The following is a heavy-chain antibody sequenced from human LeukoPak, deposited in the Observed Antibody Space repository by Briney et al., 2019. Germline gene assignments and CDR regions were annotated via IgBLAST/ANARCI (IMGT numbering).Heavy chain of an antibody. CDR2: IQYDGSKK. Sequence: GGSLRLSCVASGFTFSSNGMHWVRQAPGKGLEWVTFIQYDGSKKYYADSVKGRFTISRDNSKNTLYLEMNSLRAADTAVYYCARGSGYSYSFTGRERTKSRLDYWGQGTLVTVSS. D-gene: IGHD5-18*01. CDR1: GFTFSSNG. V-gene: IGHV3-30*02. CDR3: ARGSGYSYSFTGRERTKSRLDY. J-gene: IGHJ4*02.